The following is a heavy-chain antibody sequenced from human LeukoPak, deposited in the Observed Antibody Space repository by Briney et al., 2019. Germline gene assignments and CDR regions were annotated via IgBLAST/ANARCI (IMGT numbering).Heavy chain of an antibody. D-gene: IGHD3-10*02. CDR1: GGFTSDYY. J-gene: IGHJ4*02. V-gene: IGHV4-4*07. CDR3: ARGGTLFTYFDS. Sequence: SETLSLTCSVSGGFTSDYYWNWIRQPAGQGLEWLGRIYYTGNTAYNPSLESRLTMSLDTAKNQFSLKVTSVTAADTAVYYCARGGTLFTYFDSWGQGTLVTVSS. CDR2: IYYTGNT.